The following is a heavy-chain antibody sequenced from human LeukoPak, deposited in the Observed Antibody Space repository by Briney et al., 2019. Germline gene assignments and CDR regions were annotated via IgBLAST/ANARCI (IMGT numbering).Heavy chain of an antibody. J-gene: IGHJ5*02. Sequence: GGSLRLSCAASGFTFSNAWMSWVRQAPGKGLEWVGRIKSKTDGGTTDYAAPVKGRFTISRDDSKNTLYLQMNSLKTEDTAVYYCAKDYGSSYYYDSSGYTWGQGTLVTVSS. CDR3: AKDYGSSYYYDSSGYT. CDR2: IKSKTDGGTT. CDR1: GFTFSNAW. V-gene: IGHV3-15*01. D-gene: IGHD3-22*01.